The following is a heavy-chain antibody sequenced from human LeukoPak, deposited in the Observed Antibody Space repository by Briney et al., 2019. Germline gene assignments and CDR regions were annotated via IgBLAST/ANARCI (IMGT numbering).Heavy chain of an antibody. J-gene: IGHJ4*02. D-gene: IGHD3-9*01. CDR2: ISSSGSTI. CDR3: ARGGPLGYDILTGYYDY. V-gene: IGHV3-48*03. CDR1: GFTFSSYE. Sequence: PGGSLRLSCAASGFTFSSYEMNWVRQAPGKGLEWVSYISSSGSTIYYADSVKGRFTISRDNARNSLYLQMNSLRAEDTAVYYCARGGPLGYDILTGYYDYWGQGTLVTVSS.